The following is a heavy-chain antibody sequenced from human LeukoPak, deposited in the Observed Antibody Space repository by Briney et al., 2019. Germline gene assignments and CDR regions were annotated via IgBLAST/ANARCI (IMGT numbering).Heavy chain of an antibody. CDR3: ARDRKPAGYCSSTSCYLLNWFDP. V-gene: IGHV1-2*02. CDR2: INPNSGGT. J-gene: IGHJ5*02. Sequence: ASVNVSCKASGYTFTGYYMHWVRQATGQGLEWMGWINPNSGGTNYAQRFQGRVTMTRDTSISTAYLELSRLRSDDTPVYYCARDRKPAGYCSSTSCYLLNWFDPWGQGTLVTVSS. CDR1: GYTFTGYY. D-gene: IGHD2-2*01.